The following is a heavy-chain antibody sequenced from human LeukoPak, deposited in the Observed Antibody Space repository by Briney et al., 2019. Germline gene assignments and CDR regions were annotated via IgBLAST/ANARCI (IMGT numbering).Heavy chain of an antibody. V-gene: IGHV3-74*01. CDR1: GFTFSSSW. J-gene: IGHJ4*02. Sequence: GGSLRLSCAASGFTFSSSWMYWVRQAPGKGLVWVSRINSDESITTYADSVKGRFTISRDNSKNTLYVQMNSLRAEDTAVYYCARGNDHNSGSLDYWGQGTLVTVSS. D-gene: IGHD6-19*01. CDR3: ARGNDHNSGSLDY. CDR2: INSDESIT.